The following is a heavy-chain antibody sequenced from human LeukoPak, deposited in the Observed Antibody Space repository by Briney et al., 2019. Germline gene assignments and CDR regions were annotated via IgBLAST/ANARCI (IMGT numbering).Heavy chain of an antibody. D-gene: IGHD6-19*01. Sequence: ASVKVSCKTSGYTFTTYDINWVRQATGQGLEWMGWMNPNSGNTGYTQKFQGRVTMTRNTSISTAYMELSSLRSEDTAVYYCARGRGSGHKENWFDPWGQGTLVTVSS. V-gene: IGHV1-8*01. CDR1: GYTFTTYD. J-gene: IGHJ5*02. CDR3: ARGRGSGHKENWFDP. CDR2: MNPNSGNT.